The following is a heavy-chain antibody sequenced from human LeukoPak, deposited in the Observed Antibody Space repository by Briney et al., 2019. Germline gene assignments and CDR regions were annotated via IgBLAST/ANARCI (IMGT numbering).Heavy chain of an antibody. D-gene: IGHD3-10*01. CDR3: ARDPGITMVRGVGGGPRTVQRPDLKYYYYGMDV. V-gene: IGHV4-59*01. J-gene: IGHJ6*02. CDR2: IYYSGST. Sequence: KPSETLSLTCTVSGGSISSYYWSWIRQPPGKGLEWIGYIYYSGSTNYNPSLKSRVTISVDTSKNQFSLKLSSVTAADTAVYYCARDPGITMVRGVGGGPRTVQRPDLKYYYYGMDVWGQGTTVTVSS. CDR1: GGSISSYY.